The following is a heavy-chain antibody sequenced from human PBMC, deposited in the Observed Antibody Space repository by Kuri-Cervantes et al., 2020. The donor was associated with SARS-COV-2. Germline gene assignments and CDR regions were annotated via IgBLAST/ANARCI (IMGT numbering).Heavy chain of an antibody. CDR2: VYFTGST. D-gene: IGHD3-10*01. Sequence: SCTVSGGSISSSSYYWSWIRQPPGKGLEWIGYVYFTGSTYYNPSLKSPVTISLDTSKSQFSLKLSSVTAADTAVYYCARGVITMVRGVPNAFDIWGQGTMVTVSS. J-gene: IGHJ3*02. CDR1: GGSISSSSYY. CDR3: ARGVITMVRGVPNAFDI. V-gene: IGHV4-30-4*08.